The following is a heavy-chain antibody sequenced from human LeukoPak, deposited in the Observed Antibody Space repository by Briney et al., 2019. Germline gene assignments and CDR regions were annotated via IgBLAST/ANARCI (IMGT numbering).Heavy chain of an antibody. CDR3: AREADYYDSSGYYYVPD. V-gene: IGHV4-39*07. Sequence: SETLSLTCTVSGGSISSSSYYWGWIRQPPGKGLEWIGSIYYSGSTYYNPSLKSRVTISVDTSKNQFSLKLSSVTAADTAVYYCAREADYYDSSGYYYVPDWGQGTLVTVSS. CDR1: GGSISSSSYY. D-gene: IGHD3-22*01. J-gene: IGHJ4*02. CDR2: IYYSGST.